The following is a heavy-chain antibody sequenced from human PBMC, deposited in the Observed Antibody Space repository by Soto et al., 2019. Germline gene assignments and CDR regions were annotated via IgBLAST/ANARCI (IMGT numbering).Heavy chain of an antibody. V-gene: IGHV6-1*01. CDR2: TYYRSKWYN. CDR3: AREPSELDSGYDLFDY. Sequence: KQSQTLSLTCAISGDSVSSNSAAWNWIRQSPSRGLEWLGRTYYRSKWYNDYAVSVKSRITINPDTSKNQFSLQLNSVTPEDTAVYYCAREPSELDSGYDLFDYWGQGTLVTVSS. CDR1: GDSVSSNSAA. J-gene: IGHJ4*02. D-gene: IGHD5-12*01.